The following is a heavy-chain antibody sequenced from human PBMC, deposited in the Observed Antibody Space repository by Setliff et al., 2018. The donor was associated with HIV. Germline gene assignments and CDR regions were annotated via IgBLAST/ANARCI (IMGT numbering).Heavy chain of an antibody. V-gene: IGHV1-18*01. CDR3: ARALSYGSGTYSATGF. J-gene: IGHJ4*02. CDR1: GYTFTRYG. CDR2: MSPYNGDT. Sequence: GASVKVSCKVSGYTFTRYGITWVRQALGQGLEWVGWMSPYNGDTNYAQSFQGRVTMARDTSTNTAYMDLMSLKFEDTAIYFCARALSYGSGTYSATGFWGQGTLVTVSS. D-gene: IGHD3-10*01.